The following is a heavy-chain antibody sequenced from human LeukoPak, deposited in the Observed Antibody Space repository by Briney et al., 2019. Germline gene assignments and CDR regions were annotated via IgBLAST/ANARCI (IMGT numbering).Heavy chain of an antibody. CDR2: INSDGSST. V-gene: IGHV3-74*01. CDR1: GFTFSSYW. Sequence: GGSLRLSCAASGFTFSSYWMHWVRQAPGKGLVWVSRINSDGSSTSYADSVKGRSTISRDNAKNTLYLQMNSLRAEDTAVYYCARDRGSGWYYFDYWGQGTLVTVSS. CDR3: ARDRGSGWYYFDY. D-gene: IGHD6-19*01. J-gene: IGHJ4*02.